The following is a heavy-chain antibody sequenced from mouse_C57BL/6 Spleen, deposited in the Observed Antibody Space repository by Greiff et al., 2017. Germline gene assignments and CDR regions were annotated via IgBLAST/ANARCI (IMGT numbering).Heavy chain of an antibody. J-gene: IGHJ3*01. CDR3: TVGDTGLAY. D-gene: IGHD1-1*01. V-gene: IGHV14-2*01. Sequence: EVQLQQSGAELVRPGASVKLSCTASGFTITDYYMHWVKQRPEQGLEWIGRIDPSDGETNYTPKFQGKATITADTSSNTAYLQLSSLTSEDSAVYYCTVGDTGLAYWGKGTLVTVSA. CDR2: IDPSDGET. CDR1: GFTITDYY.